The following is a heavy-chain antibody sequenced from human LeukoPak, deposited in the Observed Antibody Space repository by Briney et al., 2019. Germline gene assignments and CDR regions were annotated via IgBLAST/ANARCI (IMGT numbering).Heavy chain of an antibody. CDR1: GGSISSGSYY. CDR3: ARVGRSGTGRYAFDI. V-gene: IGHV4-61*02. D-gene: IGHD1-1*01. CDR2: IYTSGST. Sequence: TLSLTCTVSGGSISSGSYYWSWIRQPAGKGLEWIGRIYTSGSTNYNPSLKSRVTISVDTSKNQFSLKLSSVTAADTAVYYCARVGRSGTGRYAFDIWGQGTMVTVSS. J-gene: IGHJ3*02.